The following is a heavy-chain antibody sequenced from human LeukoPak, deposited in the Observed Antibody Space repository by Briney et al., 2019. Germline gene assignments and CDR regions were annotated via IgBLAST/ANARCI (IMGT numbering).Heavy chain of an antibody. CDR2: ISGSGGST. J-gene: IGHJ4*02. CDR1: GFTFSSYA. Sequence: PGGSLRLSCAASGFTFSSYAMSWVRQAPGKGLEWVSAISGSGGSTYYADSVKGRFTISRDNSKNTLYLQMNSLRAEDTAVYYCARQGENRNAGDFDYWGQGTLVTVSS. V-gene: IGHV3-23*01. CDR3: ARQGENRNAGDFDY. D-gene: IGHD1-14*01.